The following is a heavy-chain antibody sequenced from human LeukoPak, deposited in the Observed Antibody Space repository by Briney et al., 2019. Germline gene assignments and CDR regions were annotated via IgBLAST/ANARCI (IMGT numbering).Heavy chain of an antibody. Sequence: ASVKVSCKASGGTFSSYAISWVRQAPGQGLEWMGWINPSSGGTNYAQKFQGRVTMTRDTSISTAYMELSRLRSDDTAVYYCARDRVVVVPAAMGYYYYGMDVWGQGTTVTVSS. CDR3: ARDRVVVVPAAMGYYYYGMDV. CDR1: GGTFSSYA. J-gene: IGHJ6*02. D-gene: IGHD2-2*01. V-gene: IGHV1-2*02. CDR2: INPSSGGT.